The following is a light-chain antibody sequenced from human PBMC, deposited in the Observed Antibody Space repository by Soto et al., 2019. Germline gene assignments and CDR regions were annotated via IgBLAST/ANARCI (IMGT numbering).Light chain of an antibody. CDR2: DVT. V-gene: IGLV2-14*01. CDR1: SSDVGAYNY. J-gene: IGLJ3*02. Sequence: QSVLTQPASVSGSPGQSITISCTGTSSDVGAYNYVSWYQQHPGKAPKLMIYDVTTRPSGVSDRFSGSKSGITASLTISGLQAEDEADYYCSSYSSSTTWVFVGGTKVTVL. CDR3: SSYSSSTTWV.